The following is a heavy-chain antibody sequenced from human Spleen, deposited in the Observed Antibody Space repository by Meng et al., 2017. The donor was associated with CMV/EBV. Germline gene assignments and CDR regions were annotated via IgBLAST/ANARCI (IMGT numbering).Heavy chain of an antibody. Sequence: SLKISCTAFGFIFHDYTMHWVRQVPGKGLEWVSGINWNSDNIFYADSVKGRFTISRDNAKNSLYLQMNSLRAEDTALYYCAKDTGALSSWWIGSWGQGTLVTVSS. V-gene: IGHV3-9*01. J-gene: IGHJ5*02. CDR2: INWNSDNI. CDR1: GFIFHDYT. CDR3: AKDTGALSSWWIGS. D-gene: IGHD6-13*01.